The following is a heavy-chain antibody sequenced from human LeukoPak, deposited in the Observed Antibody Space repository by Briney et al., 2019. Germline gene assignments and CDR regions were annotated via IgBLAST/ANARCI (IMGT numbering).Heavy chain of an antibody. D-gene: IGHD2-2*01. CDR1: GGSFSGYY. Sequence: PSETLSLTCAVYGGSFSGYYWSWIRQPPGKGLEWIGEINHSGSTNYNPSLKSRVTISVDTSKNQFSLKLSSVTAADTAVYYCARGPAQFDVVVPAAKGGDYYYYGMDVWGQGTTVTVSS. J-gene: IGHJ6*02. V-gene: IGHV4-34*01. CDR2: INHSGST. CDR3: ARGPAQFDVVVPAAKGGDYYYYGMDV.